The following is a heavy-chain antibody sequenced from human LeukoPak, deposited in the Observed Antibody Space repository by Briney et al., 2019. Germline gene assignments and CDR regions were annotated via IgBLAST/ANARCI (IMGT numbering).Heavy chain of an antibody. J-gene: IGHJ6*02. CDR1: GGSFSGYY. CDR3: ARAPGAGQWLVFPRSYSYYYGMDV. Sequence: SETLSLTCAVYGGSFSGYYWSGMRQPPGKGLEWIGEINHSGSTNYNPSLKCRVTISVDTSKNQFSLKLSSVTAADTAVYYCARAPGAGQWLVFPRSYSYYYGMDVWGQGTTVTVSS. D-gene: IGHD6-19*01. V-gene: IGHV4-34*01. CDR2: INHSGST.